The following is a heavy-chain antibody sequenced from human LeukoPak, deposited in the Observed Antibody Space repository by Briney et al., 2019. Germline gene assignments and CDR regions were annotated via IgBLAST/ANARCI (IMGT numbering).Heavy chain of an antibody. CDR3: ARAGHYSSGWLRSGYYYYYMDV. J-gene: IGHJ6*03. CDR1: GYTFTSYG. V-gene: IGHV1-18*01. D-gene: IGHD6-19*01. CDR2: ISAYSGNT. Sequence: GASVKVSCKASGYTFTSYGISWVRQAPGQGREWMGWISAYSGNTNYAQKLQGRVTMTTDTSTSTAYMELRSLRSDDTAVYYCARAGHYSSGWLRSGYYYYYMDVWGKGTTVNVSS.